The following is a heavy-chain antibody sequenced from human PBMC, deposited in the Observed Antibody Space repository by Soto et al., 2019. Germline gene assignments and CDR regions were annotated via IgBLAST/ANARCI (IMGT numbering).Heavy chain of an antibody. Sequence: PGGSLRLSCAASGFTFSSYAMSWVRQAPGKGLEWVSAISGSGGSTYYADSVKGRFTISRDNSKNTLYLQMNSLRAEDTAVYYCAKDRRTVTTSFHYYYYMDVWGKGTTVTVSS. CDR2: ISGSGGST. J-gene: IGHJ6*03. CDR1: GFTFSSYA. D-gene: IGHD4-17*01. V-gene: IGHV3-23*01. CDR3: AKDRRTVTTSFHYYYYMDV.